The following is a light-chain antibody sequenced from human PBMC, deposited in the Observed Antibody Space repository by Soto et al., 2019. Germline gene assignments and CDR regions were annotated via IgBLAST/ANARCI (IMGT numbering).Light chain of an antibody. Sequence: EIVLTQSPCTLSLSPGERATLSCRASQSVSRNYLAWYQQKPGQAPRLPIYGASSRATGIPDRFSGSGSGTDFTLTISRLGPEDFAVYYCQAWTFGQGTKVDIK. V-gene: IGKV3-20*01. CDR1: QSVSRNY. CDR3: QAWT. J-gene: IGKJ1*01. CDR2: GAS.